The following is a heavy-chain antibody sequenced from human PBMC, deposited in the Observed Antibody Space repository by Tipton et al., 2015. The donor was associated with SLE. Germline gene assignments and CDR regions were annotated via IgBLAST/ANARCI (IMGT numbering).Heavy chain of an antibody. V-gene: IGHV4-39*01. D-gene: IGHD3-3*01. CDR2: IYYSGST. CDR1: GGAISSSSYY. Sequence: TLSLTCTVSGGAISSSSYYWGWIRQPPGKGLEWIGSIYYSGSTYYNPSLKSRVTISVDTSKNQFSLKLSSVTAADTAVYYCARQSYDFWSGCPKGGMDVWGQGTPVTVSS. CDR3: ARQSYDFWSGCPKGGMDV. J-gene: IGHJ6*02.